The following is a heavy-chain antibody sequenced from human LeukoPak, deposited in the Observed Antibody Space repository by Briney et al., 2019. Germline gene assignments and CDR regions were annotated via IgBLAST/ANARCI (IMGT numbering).Heavy chain of an antibody. J-gene: IGHJ3*02. D-gene: IGHD3-10*01. V-gene: IGHV4-59*08. CDR1: GGSISSYY. Sequence: SETLSLTCTVSGGSISSYYWSWIRQPPGKGLEWIGYIYYSGSTNYNPSLKSRVTISVDTSKNQFSLKLSSVTAADTAVYYCARHDVTMVRGVALHAFDIWGQGTMVTVSS. CDR3: ARHDVTMVRGVALHAFDI. CDR2: IYYSGST.